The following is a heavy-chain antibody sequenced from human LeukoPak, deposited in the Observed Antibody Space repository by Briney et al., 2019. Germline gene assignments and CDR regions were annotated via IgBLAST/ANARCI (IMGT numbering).Heavy chain of an antibody. CDR1: GDSVSSNSVT. CDR2: TYYRSKWYN. V-gene: IGHV6-1*01. J-gene: IGHJ2*01. CDR3: ARDLGSRYFDL. Sequence: SQTLSLTCAISGDSVSSNSVTWNWIRQSPSRGLEWLGRTYYRSKWYNDYAVSVKSRITINPDTSKNQFSLQLTSVTPEDTAVYYCARDLGSRYFDLWGRGTLVTVSS.